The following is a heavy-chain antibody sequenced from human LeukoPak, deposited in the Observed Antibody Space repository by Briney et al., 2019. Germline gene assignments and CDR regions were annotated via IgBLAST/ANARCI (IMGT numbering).Heavy chain of an antibody. J-gene: IGHJ5*02. V-gene: IGHV3-11*04. Sequence: PGGSLRLSCAASGFTFSDYYMTWIRQAPGKGLEWISYLSNSGSAVYYADSVKGRFTISRDNAKNSLYLQMNSLRVEDTAVYYCARDAGGRTQREGWFDPWGQGTLVTVSS. CDR1: GFTFSDYY. CDR3: ARDAGGRTQREGWFDP. D-gene: IGHD1-26*01. CDR2: LSNSGSAV.